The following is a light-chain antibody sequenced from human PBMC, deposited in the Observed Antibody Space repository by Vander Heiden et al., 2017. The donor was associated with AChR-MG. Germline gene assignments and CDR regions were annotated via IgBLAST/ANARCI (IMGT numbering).Light chain of an antibody. CDR3: QQLNNYPQT. V-gene: IGKV1-9*01. CDR1: QDSLNS. J-gene: IGKJ2*01. Sequence: DIQLTQSTSFLSASVVDRVTITCRASQDSLNSGAWYQQKPGRAPKLRIYEASNLASGAPSRFSGSGSGTEFTLTINSLQPEDFATYFCQQLNNYPQTFGQGTKLEIK. CDR2: EAS.